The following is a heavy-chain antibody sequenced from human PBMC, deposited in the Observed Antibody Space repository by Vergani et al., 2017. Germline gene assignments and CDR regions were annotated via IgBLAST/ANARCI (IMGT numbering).Heavy chain of an antibody. D-gene: IGHD4-11*01. CDR1: GFTVSSNY. CDR3: AGEILYDYSNYVLSY. J-gene: IGHJ4*02. CDR2: ICSGGST. Sequence: EVQLLESGGGLVQPGGSLRLSCAASGFTVSSNYMSWVRQAPGKGLEWVSVICSGGSTYYADSVKGRFTISRDNSKNTLYLQMNSLRAEDTAVYYCAGEILYDYSNYVLSYWGQGTLVTVSS. V-gene: IGHV3-66*02.